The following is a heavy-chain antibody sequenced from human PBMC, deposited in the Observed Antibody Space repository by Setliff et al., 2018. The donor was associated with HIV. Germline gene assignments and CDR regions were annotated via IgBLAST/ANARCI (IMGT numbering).Heavy chain of an antibody. CDR3: ARGAWYTSGWYSSRYLDV. CDR2: MNPNSVNT. V-gene: IGHV1-8*02. J-gene: IGHJ6*03. CDR1: GYTFTSSD. D-gene: IGHD6-19*01. Sequence: ASVKVSCKASGYTFTSSDINWVRQATGQGLEWMGWMNPNSVNTGYAQKFRGRVTMTRDTSIKTAYMELSSLRSEDTAVYYCARGAWYTSGWYSSRYLDVWGKGTTVTVSS.